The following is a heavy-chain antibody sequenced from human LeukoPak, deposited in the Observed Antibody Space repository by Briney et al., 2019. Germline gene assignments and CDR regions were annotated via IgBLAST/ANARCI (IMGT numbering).Heavy chain of an antibody. CDR3: ARKTYYYDSSGYFLFDY. CDR2: IYYSGST. CDR1: GGSISSGGYY. J-gene: IGHJ4*02. Sequence: SETLSLTCTVSGGSISSGGYYWSWIRQHPGKGLEWIGYIYYSGSTYYNPSLKSRVTISVDTSKNQFSLKLSSVTAADTAVYYCARKTYYYDSSGYFLFDYWGQGTLVTVSS. D-gene: IGHD3-22*01. V-gene: IGHV4-31*03.